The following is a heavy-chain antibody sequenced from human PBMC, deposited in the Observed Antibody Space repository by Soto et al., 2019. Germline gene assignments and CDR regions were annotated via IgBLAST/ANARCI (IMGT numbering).Heavy chain of an antibody. D-gene: IGHD3-16*01. V-gene: IGHV1-69*13. J-gene: IGHJ4*02. CDR2: IIPIFGTA. CDR3: AGRGAGVGGALGGFDY. Sequence: ASVKVSCKASGGTFSSYAISWVRQAPGQGLEWMGGIIPIFGTANYAQKFQGRVTITADESTSTAYMELSSLRSEDTAVYYCAGRGAGVGGALGGFDYWGQGTLVTVSS. CDR1: GGTFSSYA.